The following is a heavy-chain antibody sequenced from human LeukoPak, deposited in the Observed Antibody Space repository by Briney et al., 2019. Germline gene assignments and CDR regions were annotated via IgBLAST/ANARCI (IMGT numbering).Heavy chain of an antibody. CDR3: ARGRGSYGY. Sequence: PSETLSLTCAVSGGSISSGGYSWSWIRQPPGKGLEWIGYIYHSGSTYYNPSLKSRVTISVDRSKNQFSLKLSSVTAADTAVYYCARGRGSYGYWGQGTLVTVSS. CDR1: GGSISSGGYS. V-gene: IGHV4-30-2*01. J-gene: IGHJ4*02. D-gene: IGHD1-26*01. CDR2: IYHSGST.